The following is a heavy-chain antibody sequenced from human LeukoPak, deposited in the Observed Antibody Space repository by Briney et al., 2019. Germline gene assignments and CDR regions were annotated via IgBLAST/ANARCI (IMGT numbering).Heavy chain of an antibody. J-gene: IGHJ5*02. CDR2: IYYSGST. CDR3: ARARIVVVPAAHNWFDP. V-gene: IGHV4-34*01. Sequence: SETLSLTCAVYGGSFSGYYWSWIRQPPRKGLEWIGSIYYSGSTYYNPSLKSRVTISVDTSKNQFSLKLSSVTAADTAVYYCARARIVVVPAAHNWFDPWGQGTLVTVSS. CDR1: GGSFSGYY. D-gene: IGHD2-2*01.